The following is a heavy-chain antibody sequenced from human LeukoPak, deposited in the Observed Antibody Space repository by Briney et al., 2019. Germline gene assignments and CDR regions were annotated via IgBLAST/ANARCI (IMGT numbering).Heavy chain of an antibody. J-gene: IGHJ4*02. CDR3: VKDNEAGGSPFDR. D-gene: IGHD1-1*01. CDR2: ISDNGGST. V-gene: IGHV3-64D*06. Sequence: GGSLSLSRSASGFILRSHAMHWVRQAQGKGLEYVSRISDNGGSTYYADSVKGRFTIFRDNSKNTLYLQMSSLRAVDTAVYYCVKDNEAGGSPFDRWGQGTLVTVSS. CDR1: GFILRSHA.